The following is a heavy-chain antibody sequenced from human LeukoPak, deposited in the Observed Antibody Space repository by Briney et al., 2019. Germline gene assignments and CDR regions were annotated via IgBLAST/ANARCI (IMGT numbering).Heavy chain of an antibody. CDR2: TYYRSKWYN. D-gene: IGHD1-26*01. V-gene: IGHV6-1*01. Sequence: SQTLSLTCAISGDSVSSNSAAWNWIRQSPSRGLEWLGRTYYRSKWYNDYAVSVKSRITINPDTSKNQFSLELSSVTAADTAVYYCARDRYSGSYGAFDIWGQGTMVTVSS. CDR3: ARDRYSGSYGAFDI. CDR1: GDSVSSNSAA. J-gene: IGHJ3*02.